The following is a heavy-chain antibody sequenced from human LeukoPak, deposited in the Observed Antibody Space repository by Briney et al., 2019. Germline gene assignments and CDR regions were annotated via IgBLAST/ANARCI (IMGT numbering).Heavy chain of an antibody. CDR3: ARDLYNYDILTGYLH. Sequence: GRSLRLSCAASGFTFSSYAMHWVRQAPGKGLEWVAVISDDGSNKYYADSVKGRFTISRDSSKNTLYLQMNSLRAEDTAVYYCARDLYNYDILTGYLHWGQGTLVTVSS. J-gene: IGHJ4*02. CDR1: GFTFSSYA. D-gene: IGHD3-9*01. CDR2: ISDDGSNK. V-gene: IGHV3-30*04.